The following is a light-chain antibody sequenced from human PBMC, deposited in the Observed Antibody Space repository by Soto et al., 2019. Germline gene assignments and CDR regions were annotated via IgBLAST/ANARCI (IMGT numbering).Light chain of an antibody. J-gene: IGKJ1*01. V-gene: IGKV1-6*01. CDR3: LQDYNYLT. Sequence: QMTQSPSSLSASVEDRVIITCRASQSISNHLNWYQQKPGKAPKLLIFAASSLQSGVPSRFSGSGSGTDFTLTISSLQPEDFATYYCLQDYNYLTFGQGTKVDIK. CDR2: AAS. CDR1: QSISNH.